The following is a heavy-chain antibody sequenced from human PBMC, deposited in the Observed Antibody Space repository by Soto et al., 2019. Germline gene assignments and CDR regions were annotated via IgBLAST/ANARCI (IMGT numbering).Heavy chain of an antibody. CDR3: AKDIWVDTAMVPN. Sequence: EVQLLESGGGLVQPGGSLRLSCAASGFTFSSYAISWVRQAPGKGLEGVSAISGSGGRTYYADYVKGRFTISRDNSKNTLYLQMNSLRAEDTAVYYCAKDIWVDTAMVPNWGQGTLVTVSS. CDR1: GFTFSSYA. D-gene: IGHD5-18*01. J-gene: IGHJ4*02. CDR2: ISGSGGRT. V-gene: IGHV3-23*01.